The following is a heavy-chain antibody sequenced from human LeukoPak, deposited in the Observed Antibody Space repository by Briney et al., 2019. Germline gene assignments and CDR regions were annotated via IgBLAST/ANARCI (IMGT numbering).Heavy chain of an antibody. D-gene: IGHD2-2*01. CDR1: GFNFSNYA. CDR2: VTGSSSNT. CDR3: AKDRSSSTSCSNY. Sequence: PGGSLRLSCAASGFNFSNYAMTWVRQAPGKGLEWVSGVTGSSSNTYYADSVKGRFTISRDNSKNMLYLGMNSLRVEDTAIYYCAKDRSSSTSCSNYWGRGTLVTVSS. J-gene: IGHJ4*02. V-gene: IGHV3-23*01.